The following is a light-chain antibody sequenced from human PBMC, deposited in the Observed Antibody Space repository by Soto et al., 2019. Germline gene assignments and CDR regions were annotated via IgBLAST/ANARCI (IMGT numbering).Light chain of an antibody. CDR3: QQYNTWPAEIT. CDR1: QSVRTK. CDR2: GAS. V-gene: IGKV3D-15*01. Sequence: TVMTQSPATLSVSPVEGATLACRTSQSVRTKVAWYQQTPGQAARLLVDGASSRATGIPARFSGSGSGTEFTLTISSLQSEDSAVYYCQQYNTWPAEITFGQGTRLEIK. J-gene: IGKJ5*01.